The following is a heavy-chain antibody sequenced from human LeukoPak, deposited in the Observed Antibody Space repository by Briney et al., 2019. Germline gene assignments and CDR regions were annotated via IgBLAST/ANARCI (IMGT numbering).Heavy chain of an antibody. J-gene: IGHJ3*02. V-gene: IGHV3-30*02. CDR3: AKDLRYDYVWGSSAFDI. Sequence: PGGSLRLSCAASGFTFSSYGMHWARQAPGKGLEWVAFIRYDGSNKYYADSVKGRYTISRDNSKNTLYLQMNSLRAEDTAVYYCAKDLRYDYVWGSSAFDIWGQGTMVTVSS. CDR2: IRYDGSNK. CDR1: GFTFSSYG. D-gene: IGHD3-16*01.